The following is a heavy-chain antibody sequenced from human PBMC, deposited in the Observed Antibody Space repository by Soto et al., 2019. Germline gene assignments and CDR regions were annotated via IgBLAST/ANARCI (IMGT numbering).Heavy chain of an antibody. CDR2: INHLETT. J-gene: IGHJ4*02. CDR1: GASITYGGYS. Sequence: SETLSLTCTVSGASITYGGYSWSWIRQTPGKGLEWIGYINHLETTFYNPSFESRLSLSIDRAKNQFSLNLNSMSAADRAVYFCARGGGSDSFDYWGQGILVTVPQ. CDR3: ARGGGSDSFDY. D-gene: IGHD1-26*01. V-gene: IGHV4-30-2*01.